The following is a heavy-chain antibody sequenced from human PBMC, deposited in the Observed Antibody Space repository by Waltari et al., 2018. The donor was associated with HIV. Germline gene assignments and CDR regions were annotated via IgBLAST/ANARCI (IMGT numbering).Heavy chain of an antibody. J-gene: IGHJ4*02. D-gene: IGHD3-10*01. V-gene: IGHV1-2*02. CDR2: INPNSGGT. Sequence: QVQLVQSGAEVKKPGASVKVSCTASGYTFTGYYMPWVRQAPGQGLEWMGCINPNSGGTNYAQKFQGRVTMTRDTSISTANMELSRLGSDDTAVYYCARADYYGSGSQDYWGQGTLVTVSS. CDR1: GYTFTGYY. CDR3: ARADYYGSGSQDY.